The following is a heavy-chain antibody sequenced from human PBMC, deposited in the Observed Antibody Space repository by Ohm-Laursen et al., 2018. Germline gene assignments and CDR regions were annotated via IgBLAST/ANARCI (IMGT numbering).Heavy chain of an antibody. CDR1: GFTFSSYS. CDR3: ARDRAYSSSWYPNLYGGFDP. J-gene: IGHJ5*02. Sequence: SLRLSCSASGFTFSSYSMNWVRQAPGKGLEWVSSISSSSSYIYYADSVKGRFTISRDSAKNSLYLQMNSLRAEDTAVYYCARDRAYSSSWYPNLYGGFDPWGQGTLVTVSS. D-gene: IGHD6-13*01. V-gene: IGHV3-21*01. CDR2: ISSSSSYI.